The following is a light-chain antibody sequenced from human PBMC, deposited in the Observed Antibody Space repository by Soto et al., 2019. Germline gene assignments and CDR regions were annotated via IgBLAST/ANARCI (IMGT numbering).Light chain of an antibody. CDR1: SSNIGAGYD. Sequence: QPVLTQPPSVCGAPEQRVTISCTGSSSNIGAGYDVHWYQQLPGTAPKLLIYVNSNRPSGVPDRFSGSKSGTSASLAITGLQAEDEADYYCQSYDSSLSGVVFGGGTKLTVL. V-gene: IGLV1-40*01. CDR3: QSYDSSLSGVV. J-gene: IGLJ2*01. CDR2: VNS.